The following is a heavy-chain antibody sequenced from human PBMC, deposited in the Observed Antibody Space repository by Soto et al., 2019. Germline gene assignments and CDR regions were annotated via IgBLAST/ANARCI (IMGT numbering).Heavy chain of an antibody. V-gene: IGHV3-15*01. Sequence: GSLRLACAASGXTFSNACMSWVRQAPGKGLEWVGRIKSKTDGGTTDYAAPVKGRFTISRDDSKNKLYLQMNSMKTEDTAVYYCTTGERVRGLAGWFDPWGQGTLVTVSS. CDR3: TTGERVRGLAGWFDP. CDR1: GXTFSNAC. D-gene: IGHD3-10*01. CDR2: IKSKTDGGTT. J-gene: IGHJ5*02.